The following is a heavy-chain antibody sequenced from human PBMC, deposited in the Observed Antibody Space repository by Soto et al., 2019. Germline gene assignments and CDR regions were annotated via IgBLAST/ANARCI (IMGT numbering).Heavy chain of an antibody. CDR2: ISGSGGST. V-gene: IGHV3-23*01. CDR1: GFTFSSYA. D-gene: IGHD2-2*01. CDR3: AKEGEMSGVVVVPAAMLGYFDY. Sequence: EVQLLESGGGLVQPGGSLRLSCAASGFTFSSYAMSWVRQAPGKGLEWFSAISGSGGSTYYADSVKGRFTISRDNSRNTLYLQMNSLRAEDTAVYYCAKEGEMSGVVVVPAAMLGYFDYWGQGTLVTVSS. J-gene: IGHJ4*02.